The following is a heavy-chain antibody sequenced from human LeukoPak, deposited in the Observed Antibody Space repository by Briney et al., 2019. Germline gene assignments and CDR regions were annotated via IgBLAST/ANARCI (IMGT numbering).Heavy chain of an antibody. CDR2: ISGSGVGA. CDR3: AKADYYDFGS. D-gene: IGHD3-10*01. J-gene: IGHJ4*02. CDR1: GFTITTYA. V-gene: IGHV3-23*01. Sequence: PGGSLRLSCAASGFTITTYAMSWVRQAPGKGLECVSTISGSGVGAYHADSVKGRFTISRDNSNNTLYLQMNSLRAEDTAVYYCAKADYYDFGSWGQGTLVTVSS.